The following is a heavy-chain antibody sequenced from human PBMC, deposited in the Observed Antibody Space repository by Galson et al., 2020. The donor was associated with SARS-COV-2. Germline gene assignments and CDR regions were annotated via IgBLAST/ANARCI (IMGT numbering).Heavy chain of an antibody. CDR2: ISGSGGST. Sequence: GESLKISCAASGFTFSSYAMSWVRQAPGKGLEWVSAISGSGGSTYYTDSVKGRFTISRDNSKNTLYLQMNSLRAEDTAVYYCAKDLGRSRKHITGTTPADYWGQGTLVTVSS. CDR1: GFTFSSYA. CDR3: AKDLGRSRKHITGTTPADY. J-gene: IGHJ4*02. V-gene: IGHV3-23*01. D-gene: IGHD1-7*01.